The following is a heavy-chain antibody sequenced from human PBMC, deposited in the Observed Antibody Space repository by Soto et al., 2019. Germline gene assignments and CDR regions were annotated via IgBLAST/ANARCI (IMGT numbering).Heavy chain of an antibody. CDR2: IIPIFGTA. J-gene: IGHJ4*02. CDR1: GGTFSSYA. CDR3: AREALYSSGWFDY. V-gene: IGHV1-69*13. D-gene: IGHD6-19*01. Sequence: SVKVSCKASGGTFSSYAISWVRQAPGQGLEWMGGIIPIFGTANYAQKFQGRVTITADESTSTAYMELSSLRSEDTAVYYCAREALYSSGWFDYWGQGTLVTVSS.